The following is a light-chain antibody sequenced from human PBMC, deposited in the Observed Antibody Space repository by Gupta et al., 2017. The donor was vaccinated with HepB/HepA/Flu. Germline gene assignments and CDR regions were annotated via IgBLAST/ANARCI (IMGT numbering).Light chain of an antibody. CDR2: VAS. J-gene: IGKJ1*01. CDR3: QRAHSSRT. Sequence: IVLTQSPATLSFSPGERATLFCRISQSLRNNYLAWYQHKPGQAPRLIIDVASNRANGITDRFGGSGSVKDFTLTSRRWEHEDFAVYYVQRAHSSRTFGQGTKVEMK. V-gene: IGKV3-20*01. CDR1: QSLRNNY.